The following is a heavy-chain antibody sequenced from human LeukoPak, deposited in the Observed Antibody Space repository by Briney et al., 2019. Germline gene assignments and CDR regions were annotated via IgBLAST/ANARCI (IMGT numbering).Heavy chain of an antibody. CDR1: GYSFSSYW. V-gene: IGHV5-51*01. CDR3: ARRLSTIAAAAANDY. Sequence: GESLKISCKGSGYSFSSYWIAWVRQMPGKGLEWMGIIHPGNSETTYNPSFQGQVTMSADKPITTAYLQWSSLEAPDTAMYYCARRLSTIAAAAANDYWGQGTLVTVSS. CDR2: IHPGNSET. J-gene: IGHJ4*02. D-gene: IGHD6-13*01.